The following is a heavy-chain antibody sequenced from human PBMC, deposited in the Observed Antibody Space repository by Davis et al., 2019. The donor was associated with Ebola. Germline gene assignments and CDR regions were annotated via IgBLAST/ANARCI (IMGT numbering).Heavy chain of an antibody. V-gene: IGHV3-23*01. Sequence: GGSLRLSCAASGFTFASYGMSWIRQAPGKGLEWVSGVSGTGGRTFYADSVKGRFAISRDNSRGTLYLQMNSLRVEDSAIYYCVKDSSNIWFDIWGQGTLVTVSS. D-gene: IGHD2/OR15-2a*01. CDR3: VKDSSNIWFDI. J-gene: IGHJ3*02. CDR2: VSGTGGRT. CDR1: GFTFASYG.